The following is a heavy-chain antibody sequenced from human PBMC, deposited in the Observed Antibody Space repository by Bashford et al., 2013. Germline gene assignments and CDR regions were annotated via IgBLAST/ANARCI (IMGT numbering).Heavy chain of an antibody. CDR1: GGTFSSYA. Sequence: SVKVSCKASGGTFSSYAISWVRQAPGQGLEWMGGIIPIFGTANYAQKFQGRVTITADESTSTAYMELSSLTSDDTAIYFCARDEYSLDYLDYWGPGTLVTVSS. J-gene: IGHJ4*02. V-gene: IGHV1-69*13. CDR2: IIPIFGTA. D-gene: IGHD4-11*01. CDR3: ARDEYSLDYLDY.